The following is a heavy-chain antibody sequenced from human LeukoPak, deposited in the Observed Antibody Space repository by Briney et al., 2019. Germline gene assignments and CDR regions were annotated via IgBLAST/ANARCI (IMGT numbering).Heavy chain of an antibody. CDR2: IKQDGSEK. CDR1: GFTFSSYW. J-gene: IGHJ4*02. Sequence: GGSLRLSCAASGFTFSSYWMSWVRQAPGKGLEWVANIKQDGSEKYSVDSVEGRFTFSRDNAKNSLCLQMNSLRAEDTVVYYCARLGEKADFDYWGQGTLVTVSS. D-gene: IGHD3-16*01. V-gene: IGHV3-7*01. CDR3: ARLGEKADFDY.